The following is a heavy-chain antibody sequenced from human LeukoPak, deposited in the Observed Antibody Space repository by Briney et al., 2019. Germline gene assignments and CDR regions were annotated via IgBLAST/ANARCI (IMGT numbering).Heavy chain of an antibody. CDR2: INSDGSST. CDR1: GFTFSSYW. V-gene: IGHV3-74*01. D-gene: IGHD3-16*02. CDR3: ARGGTTFGGVIAL. Sequence: GGSLRLSCAASGFTFSSYWMHWVRQAPGKGLVWVSRINSDGSSTSYADPVKGRFTISRDNAKNTLYLQINSLRAEDTAVYYCARGGTTFGGVIALWGQGTLVTVSS. J-gene: IGHJ4*02.